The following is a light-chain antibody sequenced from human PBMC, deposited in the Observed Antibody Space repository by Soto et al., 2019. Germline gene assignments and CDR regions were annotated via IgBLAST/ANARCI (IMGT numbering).Light chain of an antibody. CDR3: QPANSFPPFT. J-gene: IGKJ3*01. V-gene: IGKV1D-12*01. CDR1: QGISSW. Sequence: DIQMTQSPSSVSASVGDRVTITCRASQGISSWLAWYQQKPGKAPKLLIYDASSLQSGVPSRFSSRGSGTESTLTISSLQTEDFAPYYCQPANSFPPFTFGPGTRVDIK. CDR2: DAS.